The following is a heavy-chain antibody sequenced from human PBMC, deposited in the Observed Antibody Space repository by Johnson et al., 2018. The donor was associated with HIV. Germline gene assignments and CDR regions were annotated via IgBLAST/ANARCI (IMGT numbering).Heavy chain of an antibody. D-gene: IGHD2-15*01. CDR2: ISWNSGSI. Sequence: VQLVESGGGLVQPGRSLRLSCAASGFTFDDYAMHWVRQAPGKGLEWVSGISWNSGSIGYADSVKGRFTISRDNAKNSLYLQMNNLGAEDTALYYCAREIIAVVEAAASGAFDIWGQGTMVTVSS. V-gene: IGHV3-9*01. CDR1: GFTFDDYA. J-gene: IGHJ3*02. CDR3: AREIIAVVEAAASGAFDI.